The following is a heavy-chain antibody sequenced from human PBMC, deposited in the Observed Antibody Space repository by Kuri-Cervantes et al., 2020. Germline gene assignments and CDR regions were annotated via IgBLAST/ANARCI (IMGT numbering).Heavy chain of an antibody. J-gene: IGHJ4*02. CDR2: VSWNSATI. D-gene: IGHD6-13*01. V-gene: IGHV3-9*01. Sequence: GGSLRLSCVASGFRYDDYAMLWVRQGPGKGLEWVSGVSWNSATIAYADSVQGRFITSRDNAKNSLFLQMNNLRPEDTALYYCAKESTYSSSYTFDYWGQGTLVTVSS. CDR1: GFRYDDYA. CDR3: AKESTYSSSYTFDY.